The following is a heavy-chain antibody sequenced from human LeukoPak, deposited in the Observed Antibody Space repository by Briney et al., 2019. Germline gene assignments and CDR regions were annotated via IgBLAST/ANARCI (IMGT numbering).Heavy chain of an antibody. Sequence: ASVEVSCKASGYTFTSYGISWVRQAPGQGLEWMGWISAYNGNTNYAQKLQGRVTITTDTSTSTAYMELRSLRSDDTAVYYCARDYGYYYDSSGYYVDYWGQGTLVTVSS. J-gene: IGHJ4*02. V-gene: IGHV1-18*01. CDR3: ARDYGYYYDSSGYYVDY. D-gene: IGHD3-22*01. CDR2: ISAYNGNT. CDR1: GYTFTSYG.